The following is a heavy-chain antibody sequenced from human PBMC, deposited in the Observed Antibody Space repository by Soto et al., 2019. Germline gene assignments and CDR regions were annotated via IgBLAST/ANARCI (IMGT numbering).Heavy chain of an antibody. J-gene: IGHJ5*01. CDR3: ARVGCSSTSCRDPFDS. CDR2: IFYSGGT. Sequence: PSETLSLTCTVSGGSMNNFYWTWIRQPPGRGLEWIGNIFYSGGTNYNPSLKSRVTISVDTSKNQFSLNLNSLTAADTAVYFCARVGCSSTSCRDPFDSWGQG. CDR1: GGSMNNFY. V-gene: IGHV4-59*01. D-gene: IGHD2-2*01.